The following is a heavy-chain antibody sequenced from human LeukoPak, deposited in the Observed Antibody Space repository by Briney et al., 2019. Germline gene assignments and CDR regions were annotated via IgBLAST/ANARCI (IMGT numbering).Heavy chain of an antibody. D-gene: IGHD3-22*01. Sequence: SETLSLTCAVYGGSFSGYYWSWIRQPPGKGLEWIGEINHSGSTNYNPSLKSRVTISVDTSKSQFSLKLSSVTAADTAVYYCARGSQGSYYYDSSSYLLIWGQGTLVTVSS. J-gene: IGHJ4*02. CDR1: GGSFSGYY. CDR2: INHSGST. CDR3: ARGSQGSYYYDSSSYLLI. V-gene: IGHV4-34*01.